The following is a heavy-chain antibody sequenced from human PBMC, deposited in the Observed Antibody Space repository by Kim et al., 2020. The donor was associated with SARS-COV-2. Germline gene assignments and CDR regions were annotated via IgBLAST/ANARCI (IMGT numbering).Heavy chain of an antibody. CDR2: TYYRSKWHN. CDR1: GDSVSSNSAA. Sequence: SQTLSLTCAISGDSVSSNSAAWNWIRQSPSRGLEWLGRTYYRSKWHNDYAVSVKSRITISPDPSKNHFSLQLSSVTPEDTAVYYCAREGGGSGWLDAFDVWGKGTMVTVSS. J-gene: IGHJ3*01. CDR3: AREGGGSGWLDAFDV. V-gene: IGHV6-1*01. D-gene: IGHD6-19*01.